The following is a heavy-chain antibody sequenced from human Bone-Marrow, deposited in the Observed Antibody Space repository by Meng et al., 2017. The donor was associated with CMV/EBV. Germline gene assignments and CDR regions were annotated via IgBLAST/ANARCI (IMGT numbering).Heavy chain of an antibody. Sequence: SETLSLTCTVSGDSISSGDYYWSWIRQPPGKGLEWIGCVYYSGSTYHNPSLKSRVTISVDTSKNQFSLKLSSVTAADTAVYYCARGRPRGSYHRRICYFDYWGQGTLVTVSS. CDR3: ARGRPRGSYHRRICYFDY. CDR1: GDSISSGDYY. V-gene: IGHV4-30-4*08. D-gene: IGHD1-26*01. CDR2: VYYSGST. J-gene: IGHJ4*02.